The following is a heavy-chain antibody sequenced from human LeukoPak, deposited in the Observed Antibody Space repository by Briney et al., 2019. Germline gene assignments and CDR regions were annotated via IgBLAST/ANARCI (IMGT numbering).Heavy chain of an antibody. V-gene: IGHV4-59*01. Sequence: PSETLSLTCTVSGGSISSYYWSWLRQPPGKGLEWIGYIYYSGSTNYNPPLKSRVTISVDTSKNQFSLKLSSVTAADTAVYYCAREGGSYYDSSGLFDYWGQGTLVTVSS. CDR3: AREGGSYYDSSGLFDY. CDR2: IYYSGST. D-gene: IGHD3-22*01. CDR1: GGSISSYY. J-gene: IGHJ4*02.